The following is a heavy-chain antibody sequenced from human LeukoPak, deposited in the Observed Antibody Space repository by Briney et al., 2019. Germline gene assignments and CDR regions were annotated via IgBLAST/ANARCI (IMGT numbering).Heavy chain of an antibody. CDR2: IYYSGST. CDR3: ARFLSSRGWSFYYYYMDV. CDR1: GGSISSSTYY. D-gene: IGHD6-19*01. J-gene: IGHJ6*03. V-gene: IGHV4-39*07. Sequence: MPSETLSLTCTVSGGSISSSTYYWGWIRQPPGKGLEWIGSIYYSGSTYYNPSLKSRVTISVDTSKNQFSLKLSSVTAADTAVYYCARFLSSRGWSFYYYYMDVWGKGTTVTVSS.